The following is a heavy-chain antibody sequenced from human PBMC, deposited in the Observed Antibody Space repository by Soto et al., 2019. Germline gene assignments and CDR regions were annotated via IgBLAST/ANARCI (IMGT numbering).Heavy chain of an antibody. CDR1: GIIFGSYD. CDR3: AKDGDNYDYYYGMDV. V-gene: IGHV3-23*01. CDR2: ISGSRGST. Sequence: GGSLRLSCAASGIIFGSYDMSWVRHAPVKGLEWVSTISGSRGSTYYAVSVKVRFTITRDNSTNTLYLQMNSLGAEDTAVYYCAKDGDNYDYYYGMDVWGQGTTVTVSS. J-gene: IGHJ6*02. D-gene: IGHD1-20*01.